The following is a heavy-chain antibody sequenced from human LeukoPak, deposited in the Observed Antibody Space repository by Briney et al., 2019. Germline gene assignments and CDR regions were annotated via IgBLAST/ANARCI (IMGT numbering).Heavy chain of an antibody. CDR1: GFTFSSYA. CDR3: ARDGNWYSSGWSRGGVDAFDI. CDR2: ISYDGSNK. D-gene: IGHD6-19*01. J-gene: IGHJ3*02. Sequence: GRSLRLSCAASGFTFSSYAMHWVRQAPGKGLEWVAVISYDGSNKYYADSVKGRFTISRDNSKNTLYLQMNSLRAEDTAVYYCARDGNWYSSGWSRGGVDAFDIWGQGTMVTVSS. V-gene: IGHV3-30-3*01.